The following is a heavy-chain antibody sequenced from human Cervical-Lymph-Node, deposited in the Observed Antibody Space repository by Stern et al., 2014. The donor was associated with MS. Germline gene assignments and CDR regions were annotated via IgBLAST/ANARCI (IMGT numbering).Heavy chain of an antibody. CDR3: AKTLGRSYHDPFDM. D-gene: IGHD3-16*02. V-gene: IGHV3-9*01. J-gene: IGHJ3*02. Sequence: QLVESGGGLVQPGRSLRLSCVASGFTFDDYAMHWVRQAPGKGLEWVSGISWYGGSRNSADSVKERVTIYSDNAKHSLVLEIRSLRPEDTSFYYCAKTLGRSYHDPFDMWGQGTMVIVSS. CDR2: ISWYGGSR. CDR1: GFTFDDYA.